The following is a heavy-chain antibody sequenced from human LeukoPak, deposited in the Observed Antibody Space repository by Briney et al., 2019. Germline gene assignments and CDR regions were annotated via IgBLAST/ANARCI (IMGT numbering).Heavy chain of an antibody. J-gene: IGHJ4*02. CDR3: VREGRVSGYDFDC. D-gene: IGHD5-12*01. CDR1: GFTFSSYW. V-gene: IGHV3-74*01. Sequence: GGSLRLSCAASGFTFSSYWMHWVRQAPGKGLVWVSRINSDRSSTTYADSVKGRFTISRDNAKNTLYLQMNSLRVEDTAVYYCVREGRVSGYDFDCWGQGNLVTVSS. CDR2: INSDRSST.